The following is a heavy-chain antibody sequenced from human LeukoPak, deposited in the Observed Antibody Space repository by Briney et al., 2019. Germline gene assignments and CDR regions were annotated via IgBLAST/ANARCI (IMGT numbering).Heavy chain of an antibody. J-gene: IGHJ4*02. CDR1: GFRFKSW. CDR3: VREHFGIDS. V-gene: IGHV3-74*01. D-gene: IGHD1-14*01. CDR2: IDTDGRRT. Sequence: GGSLRLSCAASGFRFKSWMNWVRQAPGKGLVWVSFIDTDGRRTNYADSVKGRFTISRDNGRNTLYLQMNSLRVEDTGVYYRVREHFGIDSWGQGALVIVSS.